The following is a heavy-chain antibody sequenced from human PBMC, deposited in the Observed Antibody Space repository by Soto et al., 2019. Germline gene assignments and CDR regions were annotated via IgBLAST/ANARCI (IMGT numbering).Heavy chain of an antibody. Sequence: EVPVVESGGGLVQPGGSLRLSCAASGFTVTSNYMSWVRQTPGKGLEWVSVIYSGGAIVYADSVMVRFTVSRDNSSNTMFLHMNSLRAGDTGVYFCARDFGSDATGYYGMDVWGQGTTVTVSS. J-gene: IGHJ6*02. CDR2: IYSGGAI. CDR1: GFTVTSNY. D-gene: IGHD3-10*01. V-gene: IGHV3-66*01. CDR3: ARDFGSDATGYYGMDV.